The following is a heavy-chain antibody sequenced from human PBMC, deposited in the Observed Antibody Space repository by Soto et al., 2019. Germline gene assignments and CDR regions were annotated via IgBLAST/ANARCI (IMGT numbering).Heavy chain of an antibody. J-gene: IGHJ4*02. Sequence: AETLCLTCTVSVGSISSYYWSWIRQPPGKGLDWIGYIYYSGSTNYNPSLKSRVTISVDTSKSQFSLKLSSVTAADTAVYYCARAAGSNDFWSGYYPFDYWGQGTMVTVSS. V-gene: IGHV4-59*01. CDR3: ARAAGSNDFWSGYYPFDY. CDR2: IYYSGST. CDR1: VGSISSYY. D-gene: IGHD3-3*01.